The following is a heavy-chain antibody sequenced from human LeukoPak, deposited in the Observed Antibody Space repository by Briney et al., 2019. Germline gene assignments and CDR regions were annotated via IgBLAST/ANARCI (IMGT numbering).Heavy chain of an antibody. V-gene: IGHV4-59*01. CDR1: GGSINNYY. Sequence: SETLSLTCTVSGGSINNYYWYWIRQPPGKGLEWIGYIYYSGSTNYNPSLKSRVTISVDTSKNQFSLRLSSVTAADTAVYYCARSTEQWLDYRFDYWGQGTLVTVSS. CDR3: ARSTEQWLDYRFDY. D-gene: IGHD6-19*01. J-gene: IGHJ4*02. CDR2: IYYSGST.